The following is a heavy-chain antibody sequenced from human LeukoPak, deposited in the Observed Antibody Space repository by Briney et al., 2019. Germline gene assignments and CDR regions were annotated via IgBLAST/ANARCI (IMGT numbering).Heavy chain of an antibody. CDR1: GVTFSSYG. D-gene: IGHD3-10*01. J-gene: IGHJ4*02. CDR3: ARCYGSGSYYTHFDY. Sequence: GGSLRLSGAASGVTFSSYGMSWVRQAPGKGLEWVSAISGSGGSTYYADSVKGRFTISRDNSKNTLYLQMNSLRAEDTAVYYYARCYGSGSYYTHFDYWGQGTPVTVSS. V-gene: IGHV3-23*01. CDR2: ISGSGGST.